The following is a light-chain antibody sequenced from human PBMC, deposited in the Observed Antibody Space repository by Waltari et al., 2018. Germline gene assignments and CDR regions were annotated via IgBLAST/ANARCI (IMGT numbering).Light chain of an antibody. V-gene: IGLV4-69*01. CDR1: SGHSDYA. Sequence: QLVLTQPPSASASLGASVKLTCTLSSGHSDYAIAWHQQQPRKGPRYLMRVNSDGSHKKCDGIPDRFSGSSSGAERFLTISSLQSEDEADYFCQTWGFGIEVFGGGTKLTIL. CDR2: VNSDGSH. CDR3: QTWGFGIEV. J-gene: IGLJ3*02.